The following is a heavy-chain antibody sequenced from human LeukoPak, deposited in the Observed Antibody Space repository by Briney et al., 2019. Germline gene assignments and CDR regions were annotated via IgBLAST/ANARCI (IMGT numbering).Heavy chain of an antibody. CDR3: AKAYYDFWSGGTDIFDY. CDR1: GFTFSSYA. D-gene: IGHD3-3*01. V-gene: IGHV3-23*01. J-gene: IGHJ4*02. Sequence: TGGSLRLSCAASGFTFSSYAMSWVRQAPGKGLEWVSAISGSGGSTYYADSVKGRFTISRDNSKNTLYLQMNSLRAEDTAVYYCAKAYYDFWSGGTDIFDYWGQGTLVTVSS. CDR2: ISGSGGST.